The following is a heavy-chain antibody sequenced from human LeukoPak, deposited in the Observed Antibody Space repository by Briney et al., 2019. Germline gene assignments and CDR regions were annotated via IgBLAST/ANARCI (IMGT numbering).Heavy chain of an antibody. V-gene: IGHV4-38-2*01. D-gene: IGHD3-3*01. CDR3: ARLLFGVVDY. Sequence: PSETLSLTCAVSGYSISSGYYWGWIRQPPGKGLEWIGSIYHSGSTYYNSSLKSRVTISVDTSKNQFSLKLSSVTAADTAVYYCARLLFGVVDYWGQGTLVTVSS. CDR1: GYSISSGYY. J-gene: IGHJ4*02. CDR2: IYHSGST.